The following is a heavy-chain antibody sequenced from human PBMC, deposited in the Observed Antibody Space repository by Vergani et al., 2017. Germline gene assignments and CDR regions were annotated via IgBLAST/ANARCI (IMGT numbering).Heavy chain of an antibody. Sequence: QVQLVQSGAEVKKPGSSVKVSCKASGGTFSSYAISWVRQAPGQGLEWMGWMNPNSGNTGYAQKFQGRVTMTRNTSISTAYMELSSLRSEDTAVYYCARYCSSTSCRRNDAFDIWGQGTMVTVSS. D-gene: IGHD2-2*01. CDR3: ARYCSSTSCRRNDAFDI. CDR1: GGTFSSYA. J-gene: IGHJ3*02. CDR2: MNPNSGNT. V-gene: IGHV1-8*02.